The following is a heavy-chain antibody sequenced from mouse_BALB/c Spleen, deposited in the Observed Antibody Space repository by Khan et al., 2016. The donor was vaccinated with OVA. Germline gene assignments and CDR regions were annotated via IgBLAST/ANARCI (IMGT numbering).Heavy chain of an antibody. CDR1: GFSFTDYM. CDR3: ASSVLVQGLFGY. D-gene: IGHD1-1*02. V-gene: IGHV1-39*01. J-gene: IGHJ3*01. CDR2: INPYYGST. Sequence: EVQLQQSGPELVKPGASVKISCKTSGFSFTDYMMLWVKQSHGKSLEWIGSINPYYGSTTYNLKFKDKATLTVDKSSNTAYMQLNSLTSEDSAVYDCASSVLVQGLFGYWGQGTLVTVSA.